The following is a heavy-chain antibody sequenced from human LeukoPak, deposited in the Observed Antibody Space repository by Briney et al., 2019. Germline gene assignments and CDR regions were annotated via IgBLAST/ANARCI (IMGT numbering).Heavy chain of an antibody. Sequence: SGTMSLTCTISGGSITNRNWWSWVRQPPGKGLEWIREIYHTGITKYSPSLKSRVTISVDKSKNQFSLNVTSVTAADTAIYYCARVFELGMNAVDIWGQGTMVTVSS. CDR1: GGSITNRNW. D-gene: IGHD7-27*01. V-gene: IGHV4-4*02. CDR2: IYHTGIT. J-gene: IGHJ3*02. CDR3: ARVFELGMNAVDI.